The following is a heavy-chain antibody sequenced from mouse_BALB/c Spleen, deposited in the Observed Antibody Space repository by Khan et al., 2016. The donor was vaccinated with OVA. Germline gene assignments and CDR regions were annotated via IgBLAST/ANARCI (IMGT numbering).Heavy chain of an antibody. CDR3: ARSGYGNPFAY. J-gene: IGHJ3*01. Sequence: VQLQQSGPELVKPGPSMKISCKASGYSFTGYTMYWVKQNHGKNLEWIGLINPNNGGSYYHQKFKGKATLTADKSSSTAYMELLSLTSEDSAVYYCARSGYGNPFAYWGQGTLVTVSA. D-gene: IGHD2-1*01. CDR2: INPNNGGS. CDR1: GYSFTGYT. V-gene: IGHV1-18*01.